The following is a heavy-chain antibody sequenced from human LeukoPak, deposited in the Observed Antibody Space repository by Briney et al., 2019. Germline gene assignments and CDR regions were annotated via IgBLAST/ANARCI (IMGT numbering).Heavy chain of an antibody. J-gene: IGHJ4*02. Sequence: PGGSLRLSCAASGFTVSSNYMSWVRQAPGKGLEWVSVIYSGGSTYYADSVKGRFTISRDNSKNALYLQMNSLRAEDTAVYYCARSGRRSSSPGYDYWGQGTLVTVSS. V-gene: IGHV3-66*02. CDR3: ARSGRRSSSPGYDY. CDR2: IYSGGST. CDR1: GFTVSSNY. D-gene: IGHD6-6*01.